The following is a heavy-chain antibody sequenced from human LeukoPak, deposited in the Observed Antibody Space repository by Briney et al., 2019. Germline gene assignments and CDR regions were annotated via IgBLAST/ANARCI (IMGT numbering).Heavy chain of an antibody. J-gene: IGHJ4*02. CDR3: ARGYYGSGSPPGDY. CDR2: IYYSGST. D-gene: IGHD3-10*01. Sequence: HSETLSLTCTVSGGSISSGDYYWSWIRQPPGKGLEWIGYIYYSGSTYYNPSLKSRVTISVDTSKNQFSLKLSSVTAAGTAVYYCARGYYGSGSPPGDYWGQGTLVTVSS. CDR1: GGSISSGDYY. V-gene: IGHV4-30-4*01.